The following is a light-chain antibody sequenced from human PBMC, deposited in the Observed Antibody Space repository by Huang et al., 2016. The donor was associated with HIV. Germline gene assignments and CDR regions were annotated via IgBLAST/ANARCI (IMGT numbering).Light chain of an antibody. V-gene: IGKV1-39*01. J-gene: IGKJ4*01. Sequence: DIQMTQSPSSLSASVGDRVTITCRASQSINSYLNWYQQKPGKAPKFLIYAASSLQSGVPSRFSGSGSGTDFTLTINSLQPEDFAIYYCQQSYNTPLTFGGGTRLEIK. CDR1: QSINSY. CDR3: QQSYNTPLT. CDR2: AAS.